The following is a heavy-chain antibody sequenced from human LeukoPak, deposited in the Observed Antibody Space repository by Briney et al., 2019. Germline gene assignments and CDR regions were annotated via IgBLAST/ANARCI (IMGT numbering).Heavy chain of an antibody. CDR1: GFTFSTYS. V-gene: IGHV3-21*01. CDR3: AEETEERFDY. D-gene: IGHD1-1*01. J-gene: IGHJ4*02. CDR2: IGSSSSSI. Sequence: GGSLRLSCAPSGFTFSTYSMNWVRQAPGKGLEWVSCIGSSSSSIYYADSVKGRFTISRDNAKNSLYLQMNSLRAEDTAVYYCAEETEERFDYWGQGTLVTVSS.